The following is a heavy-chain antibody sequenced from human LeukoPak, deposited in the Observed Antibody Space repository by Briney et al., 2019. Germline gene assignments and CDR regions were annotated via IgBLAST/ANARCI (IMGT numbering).Heavy chain of an antibody. CDR1: GYTFINNW. CDR3: ARLTYYDFWSGYNYAFDI. J-gene: IGHJ3*02. D-gene: IGHD3-3*01. CDR2: INPSSGGT. Sequence: ASVKVSCKASGYTFINNWMHWVRQAPGQGLEWMGWINPSSGGTNYAQKFQGRVTMTRDTSISTAYMELSRLRSDDTAVYYCARLTYYDFWSGYNYAFDIWGQGTMVTVSS. V-gene: IGHV1-2*02.